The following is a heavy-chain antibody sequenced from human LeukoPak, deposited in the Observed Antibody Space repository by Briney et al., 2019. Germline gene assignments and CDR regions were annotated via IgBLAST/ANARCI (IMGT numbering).Heavy chain of an antibody. Sequence: SETLSLTCSVSGGSVSSRSYYWGWIRQPPGKGLEWIGSIYFSGSTYYSPSLKSRVTISVDTSKSQFSLKLDSVTAADTAVYYCARSGGSGSYPARLFDYWGQGTLVTVSS. V-gene: IGHV4-39*01. J-gene: IGHJ4*02. CDR1: GGSVSSRSYY. CDR2: IYFSGST. CDR3: ARSGGSGSYPARLFDY. D-gene: IGHD3-10*01.